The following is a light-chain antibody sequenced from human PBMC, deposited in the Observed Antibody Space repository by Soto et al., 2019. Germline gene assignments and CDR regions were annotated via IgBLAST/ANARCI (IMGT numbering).Light chain of an antibody. V-gene: IGKV3-20*01. CDR3: QQYGSSPPT. J-gene: IGKJ1*01. Sequence: TLSLSPGERTTLSCRSSQSVTSSYLAWYQQKPGQAPRLLIYDASIRATGIPDRFSGTESGTDFTLTISRLEPEDFAVYYCQQYGSSPPTLGQGTKVDIK. CDR1: QSVTSSY. CDR2: DAS.